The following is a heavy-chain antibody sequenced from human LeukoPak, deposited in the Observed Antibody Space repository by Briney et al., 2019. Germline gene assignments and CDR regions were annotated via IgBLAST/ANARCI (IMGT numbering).Heavy chain of an antibody. CDR3: AGGGWHGLFTY. J-gene: IGHJ4*02. D-gene: IGHD3-16*01. CDR1: GFTFNSYA. CDR2: ISGSGDNT. V-gene: IGHV3-23*01. Sequence: GGSLRLSCAASGFTFNSYAMSWVRQAPGKGLEWVSSISGSGDNTFYADSVKGRFTMSRDNSKNTVSLQMNSLRVEDTAVYYCAGGGWHGLFTYWGQGTLVTVSS.